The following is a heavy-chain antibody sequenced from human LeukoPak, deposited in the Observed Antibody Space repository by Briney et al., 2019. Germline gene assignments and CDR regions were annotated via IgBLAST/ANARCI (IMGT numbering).Heavy chain of an antibody. Sequence: SETLSLTCTVSGYSINSGYYWVWIRQPPGKGLEWIGSIYRTGSINYNPSLKSRVTISLDTSKNQFSLKLSSVTAADTAVYYCARDLKYDYFDYWGQGTLVTVSS. V-gene: IGHV4-38-2*02. CDR1: GYSINSGYY. J-gene: IGHJ4*02. D-gene: IGHD2-8*01. CDR3: ARDLKYDYFDY. CDR2: IYRTGSI.